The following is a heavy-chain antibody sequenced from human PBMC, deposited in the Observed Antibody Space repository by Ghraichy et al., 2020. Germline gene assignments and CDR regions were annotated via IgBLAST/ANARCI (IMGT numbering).Heavy chain of an antibody. CDR3: ANLVRTTAIDY. CDR1: GVTLDNYG. V-gene: IGHV3-30*02. CDR2: LPYGGSNK. Sequence: GGSLRLSCVVSGVTLDNYGMLWVRQTPGTGLEWVAFLPYGGSNKYYADSVKGRFTISSDNSDNTLYLQMNSLRPEDTAVYYCANLVRTTAIDYWGQGTLVTVSS. D-gene: IGHD1/OR15-1a*01. J-gene: IGHJ4*02.